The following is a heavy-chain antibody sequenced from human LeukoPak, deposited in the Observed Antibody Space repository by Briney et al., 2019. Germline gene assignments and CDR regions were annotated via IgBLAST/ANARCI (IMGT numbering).Heavy chain of an antibody. CDR3: ARGGYSGYDFVY. CDR1: GGSISSYY. Sequence: PSETLSLTCTVSGGSISSYYWSWIRQPPGKGLEWIGYIYYSGSTYYKPSLKSRVTISVDTSKNQFSLKLSSVTAADTAVYYCARGGYSGYDFVYWGQGTLVTVSS. CDR2: IYYSGST. D-gene: IGHD5-12*01. V-gene: IGHV4-59*01. J-gene: IGHJ4*02.